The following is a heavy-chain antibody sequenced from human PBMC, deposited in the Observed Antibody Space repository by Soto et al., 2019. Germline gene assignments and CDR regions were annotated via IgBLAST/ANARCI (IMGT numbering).Heavy chain of an antibody. CDR3: AKDLLLTTITTVGD. V-gene: IGHV3-30*18. Sequence: QVQLVESGGGVVQPGRSLRLSCAASGFIISTYGMHWVRQAPGKGLEWLSVISYDGNNKYYADSVKGRFTISRDNSKNTLWLQMDSLRTEDTAVYYCAKDLLLTTITTVGDWGQGTLVTVSS. D-gene: IGHD4-17*01. CDR2: ISYDGNNK. J-gene: IGHJ4*02. CDR1: GFIISTYG.